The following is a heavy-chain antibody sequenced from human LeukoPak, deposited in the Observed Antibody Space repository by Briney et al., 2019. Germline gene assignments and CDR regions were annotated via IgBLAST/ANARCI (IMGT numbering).Heavy chain of an antibody. D-gene: IGHD1-26*01. CDR2: IYHSGST. CDR3: ARGGPLGIDY. Sequence: SETLSLTCAVSGGSISSGGYPWSGIRQPPGKGLEWIGYIYHSGSTYYNPSLKSRVTISVDRSKNQFSLKLSSVTAADTAVYYCARGGPLGIDYWGQGTLVTVSS. CDR1: GGSISSGGYP. J-gene: IGHJ4*02. V-gene: IGHV4-30-2*01.